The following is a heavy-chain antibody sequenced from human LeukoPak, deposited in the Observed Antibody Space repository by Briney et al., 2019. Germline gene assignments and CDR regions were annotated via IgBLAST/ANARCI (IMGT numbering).Heavy chain of an antibody. V-gene: IGHV1-69*13. CDR2: IIPIFGTA. CDR1: GGTFSSYA. CDR3: ARGDGYSYFDY. D-gene: IGHD3-22*01. Sequence: SVKVSCKASGGTFSSYAISWVRQAPGQGLEWMGGIIPIFGTANYAQKFQGRVTITADESTSTAYMKLSSLRSEDTAVYYCARGDGYSYFDYWGQGTLVTVSS. J-gene: IGHJ4*02.